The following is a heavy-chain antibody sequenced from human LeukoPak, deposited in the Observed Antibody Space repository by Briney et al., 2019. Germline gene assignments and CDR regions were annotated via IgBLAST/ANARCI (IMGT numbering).Heavy chain of an antibody. CDR2: ISGSGHNT. Sequence: GGSLRLSCAASGFTFSNYGMNWVRQAPGKGLEWVSAISGSGHNTYYADSVKGRFTISRDNSKNTLYLQMNSLRAEDTAVYYCARESLVGATVDYWGQGTLVTVSS. D-gene: IGHD1-26*01. J-gene: IGHJ4*02. CDR1: GFTFSNYG. CDR3: ARESLVGATVDY. V-gene: IGHV3-23*01.